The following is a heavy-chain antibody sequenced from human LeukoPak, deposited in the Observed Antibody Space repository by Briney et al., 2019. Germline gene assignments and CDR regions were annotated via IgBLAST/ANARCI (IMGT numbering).Heavy chain of an antibody. J-gene: IGHJ4*02. CDR3: ARDGRSGSSYYIDY. Sequence: PSGTLSLTCAVSGGSISSSNWWSWVRQPPGQGLEWIGEIYHSGSTNYNPSLKSRVTISVDKSKNQFSLKLSSVTAADTAVYYCARDGRSGSSYYIDYWGQGTLVTVSS. D-gene: IGHD3-10*01. CDR2: IYHSGST. CDR1: GGSISSSNW. V-gene: IGHV4-4*02.